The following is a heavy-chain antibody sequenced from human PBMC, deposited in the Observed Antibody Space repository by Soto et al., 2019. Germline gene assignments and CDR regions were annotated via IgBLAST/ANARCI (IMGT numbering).Heavy chain of an antibody. Sequence: GGSLRLSCAASGFTFSSYAMSWVRQAPGKGLEWVSAISGSGGSTYYADSVKGRFTISRDNSKNTLYLQMNSLRAEDTAVYYCAQDWAPNYYGSGSSFFGYWGQGTLVTVSS. D-gene: IGHD3-10*01. CDR3: AQDWAPNYYGSGSSFFGY. CDR1: GFTFSSYA. CDR2: ISGSGGST. V-gene: IGHV3-23*01. J-gene: IGHJ4*02.